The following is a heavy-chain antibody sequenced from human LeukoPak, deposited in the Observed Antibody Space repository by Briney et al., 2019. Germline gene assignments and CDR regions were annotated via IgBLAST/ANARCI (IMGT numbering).Heavy chain of an antibody. Sequence: GASVKVSFKASGYTFTGYYMHWVRQAPGQGLEWMGWINPNSGGTNYAQKFQGRVTMTRDTSISTAYMELSRLRSDDTAVYYCARDLNDYGDYVGFDYWGQGTLVTVSS. D-gene: IGHD4-17*01. J-gene: IGHJ4*02. CDR2: INPNSGGT. V-gene: IGHV1-2*02. CDR1: GYTFTGYY. CDR3: ARDLNDYGDYVGFDY.